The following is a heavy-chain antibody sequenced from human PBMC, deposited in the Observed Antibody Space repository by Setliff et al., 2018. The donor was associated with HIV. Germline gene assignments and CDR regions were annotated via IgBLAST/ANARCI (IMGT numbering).Heavy chain of an antibody. CDR1: NGSFSGYY. V-gene: IGHV4-34*01. J-gene: IGHJ5*02. Sequence: SLTCAVYNGSFSGYYWSWIRQAPGKGLEWIGEINHGGSSNYNPSLKSRVTMSVDTSKSQFSLSLNSVTAADTAVYYCASANWNYLGYWFDPWGQGTLVTVS. CDR2: INHGGSS. CDR3: ASANWNYLGYWFDP. D-gene: IGHD1-7*01.